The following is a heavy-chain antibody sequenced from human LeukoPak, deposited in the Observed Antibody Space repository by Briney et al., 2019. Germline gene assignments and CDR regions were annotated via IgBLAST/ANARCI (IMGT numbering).Heavy chain of an antibody. V-gene: IGHV3-48*03. CDR1: GFNFNIYE. D-gene: IGHD5-18*01. Sequence: GGSVRLSCAASGFNFNIYEMSWVRQAPGKGLEWVSYISGSDNVKYYADSVKGRFTISRDSAKDLLYLQMNSLRAEDTGVYYCARGLRGYTYGLDYWGQGTLVAVSS. J-gene: IGHJ4*02. CDR2: ISGSDNVK. CDR3: ARGLRGYTYGLDY.